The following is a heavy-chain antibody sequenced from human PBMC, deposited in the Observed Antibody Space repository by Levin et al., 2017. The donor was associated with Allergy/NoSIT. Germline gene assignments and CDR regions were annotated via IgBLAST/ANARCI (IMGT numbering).Heavy chain of an antibody. CDR2: IIPILGIA. V-gene: IGHV1-69*04. J-gene: IGHJ6*02. Sequence: SVKVSCKASGGTFSSYAISWVRQAPGQGLEWMGRIIPILGIANYAQKFQGRVTITADKSTSTAYMELSSLRSEDTAVYYCARAITMVQGVPSLSGDVWGQGTTVTVSS. CDR3: ARAITMVQGVPSLSGDV. D-gene: IGHD3-10*01. CDR1: GGTFSSYA.